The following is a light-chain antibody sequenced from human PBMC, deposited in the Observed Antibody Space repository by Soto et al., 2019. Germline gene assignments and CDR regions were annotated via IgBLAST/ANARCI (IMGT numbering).Light chain of an antibody. Sequence: EIVLTQSPGTLSLSPGERATLSCRAGQSVSSSYLAWYHQKPGQAPRLLIYDASNRATGIPARFSGSGSGTDFTLTISSLEPEDFAVYYCQQRSNWPRTFGQGTKVDIK. CDR3: QQRSNWPRT. J-gene: IGKJ1*01. CDR2: DAS. CDR1: QSVSSSY. V-gene: IGKV3-11*01.